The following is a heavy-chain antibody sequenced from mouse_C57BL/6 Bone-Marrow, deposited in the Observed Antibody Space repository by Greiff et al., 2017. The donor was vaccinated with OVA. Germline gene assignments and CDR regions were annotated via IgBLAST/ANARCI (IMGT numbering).Heavy chain of an antibody. CDR1: GYAFSSSW. V-gene: IGHV1-82*01. CDR3: ARGNSTFFDY. D-gene: IGHD5-1*01. Sequence: QVQLQQSGPELVKPGASVKISCKASGYAFSSSWMNWVKQRPGKGLEWIGRIYPGDGDTNYNGKFKGKATLTADKSSSTAYMQLSSLTSEDSAVYFCARGNSTFFDYWGQGTTLTVSS. J-gene: IGHJ2*01. CDR2: IYPGDGDT.